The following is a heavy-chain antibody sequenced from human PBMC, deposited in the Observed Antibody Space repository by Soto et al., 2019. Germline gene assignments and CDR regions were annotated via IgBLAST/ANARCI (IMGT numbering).Heavy chain of an antibody. J-gene: IGHJ4*02. CDR2: ISHTGRT. V-gene: IGHV4-59*01. D-gene: IGHD4-17*01. Sequence: QEQLQESGPVLVRPAESLSITCSVSTVSMRTYYWTWIRQSPGKGLEWIGQISHTGRTKYNPSLESRVTISLDTARKQFSLTLTSVTAADTALFYCARDDTTGLFDFWGQGTLVTVSS. CDR3: ARDDTTGLFDF. CDR1: TVSMRTYY.